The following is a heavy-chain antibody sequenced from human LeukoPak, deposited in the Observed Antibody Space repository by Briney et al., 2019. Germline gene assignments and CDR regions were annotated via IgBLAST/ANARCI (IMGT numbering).Heavy chain of an antibody. CDR2: INHSGST. D-gene: IGHD3-22*01. CDR3: ARDATMIVVVEDALDI. Sequence: SETLSLTCAVYGGSLSDYYWSWIRQPPGKGLEWIGEINHSGSTNYNPSLKSRVTISVDTSKNQFSLKLSSVTAADTAVYYCARDATMIVVVEDALDIWGQGTMVTVSS. J-gene: IGHJ3*02. CDR1: GGSLSDYY. V-gene: IGHV4-34*01.